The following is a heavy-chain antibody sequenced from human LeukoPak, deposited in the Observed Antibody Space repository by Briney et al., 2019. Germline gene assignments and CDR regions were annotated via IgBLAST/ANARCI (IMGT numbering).Heavy chain of an antibody. CDR2: IYKSGIT. D-gene: IGHD3-16*01. CDR1: GGSFSNYY. V-gene: IGHV4-4*07. J-gene: IGHJ6*03. Sequence: SETLSLTCTVSGGSFSNYYWSWIRQLAGKGLEWIGRIYKSGITNYNPSLKSRVTMSVDTSKNQFSLELTSVTAADTAVYYCTRGDYSSSYYMDVWGKGTTVTISS. CDR3: TRGDYSSSYYMDV.